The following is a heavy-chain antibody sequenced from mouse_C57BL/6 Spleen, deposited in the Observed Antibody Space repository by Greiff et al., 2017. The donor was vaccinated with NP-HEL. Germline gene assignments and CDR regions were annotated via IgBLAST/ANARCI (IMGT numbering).Heavy chain of an antibody. D-gene: IGHD1-1*01. V-gene: IGHV2-3*01. CDR1: GFSLTSYG. CDR3: AKRGYGSSYERYFDV. J-gene: IGHJ1*03. CDR2: IWGDGST. Sequence: QVQLKESGPGLVAPSQSLSITCTVSGFSLTSYGVSWVRQPPGKGLEWLGVIWGDGSTNYHSALISRLSISKDNSKSQVSLQLNSLQTEDTATYYCAKRGYGSSYERYFDVWGTGTTVTVSS.